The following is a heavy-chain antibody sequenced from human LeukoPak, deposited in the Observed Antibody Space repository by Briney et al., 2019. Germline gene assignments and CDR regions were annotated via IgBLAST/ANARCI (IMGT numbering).Heavy chain of an antibody. D-gene: IGHD5-18*01. CDR2: ISGSGGST. Sequence: GGSLRLSCAASGFTFSSYAMSWVRQAPGKGLVWVSAISGSGGSTYCADSVKGRFTISRDNSKNTLYLQMNSLRAEDTAVYYCAKDSSSIRGYSYGYRDYWGQGTLVTVSS. V-gene: IGHV3-23*01. CDR1: GFTFSSYA. J-gene: IGHJ4*02. CDR3: AKDSSSIRGYSYGYRDY.